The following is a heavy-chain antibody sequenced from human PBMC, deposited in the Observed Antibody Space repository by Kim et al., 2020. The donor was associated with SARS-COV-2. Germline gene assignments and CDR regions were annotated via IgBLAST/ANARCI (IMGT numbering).Heavy chain of an antibody. CDR1: GLTFNNYP. CDR3: ANTYGSGDYYHDY. CDR2: VTGSGVTT. D-gene: IGHD3-10*01. V-gene: IGHV3-23*01. J-gene: IGHJ4*02. Sequence: GGSLRLSCEVSGLTFNNYPMSWVRQAPGKGLQWVSVVTGSGVTTYYADSVKGRFTISRDNSKNTLYLQMNSLRAEDTAVYYCANTYGSGDYYHDYWGQGILVTVSS.